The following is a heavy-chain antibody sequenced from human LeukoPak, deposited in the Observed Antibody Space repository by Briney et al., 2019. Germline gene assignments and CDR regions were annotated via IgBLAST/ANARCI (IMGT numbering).Heavy chain of an antibody. D-gene: IGHD6-19*01. Sequence: GGALRLSCATSGFTFSSYAMSWGRQAPGEGLEWVSAISGSGGNTYYADSVKGRFTISRDNSKNTLYLQMDSLRAEDTAVYYCATQEGYDSGWYYFDYWGQGTLVTVSS. CDR3: ATQEGYDSGWYYFDY. V-gene: IGHV3-23*01. J-gene: IGHJ4*02. CDR2: ISGSGGNT. CDR1: GFTFSSYA.